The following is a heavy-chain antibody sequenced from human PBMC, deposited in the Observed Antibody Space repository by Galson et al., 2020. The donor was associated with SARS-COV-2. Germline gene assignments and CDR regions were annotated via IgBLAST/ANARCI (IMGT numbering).Heavy chain of an antibody. Sequence: TGGSLRLSCAASGFTFRNYEMNWVRQAPGKGLEWLSYIRNSANTIKYADSVKGRFTISRDNAKNSLYLQMNSLRVDDTAVYYCARDFGTDGYNSDAFDIWGQGTMVTVSS. CDR3: ARDFGTDGYNSDAFDI. CDR2: IRNSANTI. D-gene: IGHD5-12*01. V-gene: IGHV3-48*03. CDR1: GFTFRNYE. J-gene: IGHJ3*02.